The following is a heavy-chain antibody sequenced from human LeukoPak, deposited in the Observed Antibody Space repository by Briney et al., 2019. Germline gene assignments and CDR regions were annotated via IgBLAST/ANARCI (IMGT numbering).Heavy chain of an antibody. CDR2: IIPIFGTA. CDR3: ARLAMPKRFFDY. Sequence: ASVKVSCKASGGTFSSYAISWVRQAPGQRLELMGGIIPIFGTANYAQKFQGRVTITTDESTSTAYMELSSLRSEDTAVYYCARLAMPKRFFDYWGQGTLVTVSS. V-gene: IGHV1-69*05. CDR1: GGTFSSYA. D-gene: IGHD2-2*01. J-gene: IGHJ4*02.